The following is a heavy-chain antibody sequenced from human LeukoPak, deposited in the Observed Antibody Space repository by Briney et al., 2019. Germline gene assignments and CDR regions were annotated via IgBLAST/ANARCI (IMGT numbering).Heavy chain of an antibody. CDR3: ARVDAALDY. J-gene: IGHJ4*02. Sequence: PGGSLRLSCAASRFTFSNYSMNWVRQAPGKGLEWVSSISRGSGHIYYADSVKGRFTISRDNARNSLYLQMNGLRAEDTAIYYCARVDAALDYWGQGTLVTVSS. D-gene: IGHD6-6*01. CDR2: ISRGSGHI. CDR1: RFTFSNYS. V-gene: IGHV3-21*01.